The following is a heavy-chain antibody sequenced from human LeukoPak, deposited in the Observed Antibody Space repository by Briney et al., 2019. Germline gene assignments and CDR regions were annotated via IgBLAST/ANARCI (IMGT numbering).Heavy chain of an antibody. CDR1: GFTFSAYW. D-gene: IGHD4-23*01. CDR3: ARVGNNDREVDH. V-gene: IGHV3-7*01. J-gene: IGHJ4*02. CDR2: INQVASGK. Sequence: GGSLRLSCTASGFTFSAYWMTWVRQTPGKGLQWVAYINQVASGKSYVDSVRGRFTISRDNTNNSLYLQMNSLRAEDTAVYYCARVGNNDREVDHCGQGSLVTVSS.